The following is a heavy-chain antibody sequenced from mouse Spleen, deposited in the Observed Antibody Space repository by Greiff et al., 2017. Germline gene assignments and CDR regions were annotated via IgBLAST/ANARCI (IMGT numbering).Heavy chain of an antibody. CDR1: GYTFTSYW. V-gene: IGHV1-50*01. D-gene: IGHD3-2*02. J-gene: IGHJ2*01. CDR2: IDPSDSYT. Sequence: VQLQQPGAELVKPGASVKLSCKASGYTFTSYWMQWVKQRPGQGLEWIGEIDPSDSYTNYNQKFKGKATLTVDTSSSTAYMQLSSLTSEDSAVYYCARGSSGRPFDYWGQGTTLTVSS. CDR3: ARGSSGRPFDY.